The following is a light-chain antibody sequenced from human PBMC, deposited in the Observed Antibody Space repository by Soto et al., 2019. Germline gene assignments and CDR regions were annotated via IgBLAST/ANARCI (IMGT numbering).Light chain of an antibody. CDR2: AAY. CDR1: QDVSDY. Sequence: DIQLTQSPSFLSASVGDRVTITCRASQDVSDYLAWYQHAPGKAPNLLIYAAYTLQSGVPSRFSGSGSGTEFSLTITVLQPEDFATYYCQYRNGASTITFGQGTRLDVK. CDR3: QYRNGASTIT. J-gene: IGKJ5*01. V-gene: IGKV1-9*01.